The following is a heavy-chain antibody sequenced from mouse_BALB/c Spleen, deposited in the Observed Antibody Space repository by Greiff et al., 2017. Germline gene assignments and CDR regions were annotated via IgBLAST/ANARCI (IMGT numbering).Heavy chain of an antibody. Sequence: QVQLQQSGAELAKPGASVKMSCKASGYTFTSYWMHWVKQRPGQGLEWIGYINPSTGYTEYNQKFKDKATLTADKSSSTAYMQLSSLTSEDSAVYYCARLYDYDWFAYWGQGTLVTVSA. CDR3: ARLYDYDWFAY. CDR1: GYTFTSYW. CDR2: INPSTGYT. D-gene: IGHD2-4*01. V-gene: IGHV1-7*01. J-gene: IGHJ3*01.